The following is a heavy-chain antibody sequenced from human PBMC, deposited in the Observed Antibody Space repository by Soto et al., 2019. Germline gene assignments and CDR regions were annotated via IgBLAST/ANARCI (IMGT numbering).Heavy chain of an antibody. Sequence: ETLSLTCVVSEYSIRSGYFWGWIRQPPGKGLEWIGSIYHSDTAYYHPSLKSRVTISVDISNNQVSLKMSSVSAADTAVYYCARASGYYDNNRGLNAFDVWGPGTTVTVSS. J-gene: IGHJ3*01. CDR3: ARASGYYDNNRGLNAFDV. CDR2: IYHSDTA. CDR1: EYSIRSGYF. D-gene: IGHD3-9*01. V-gene: IGHV4-38-2*01.